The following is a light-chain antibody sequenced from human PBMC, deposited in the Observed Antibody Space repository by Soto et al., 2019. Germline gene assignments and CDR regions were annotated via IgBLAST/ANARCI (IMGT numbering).Light chain of an antibody. V-gene: IGLV2-11*01. CDR1: SSDVGAYNY. J-gene: IGLJ1*01. CDR3: CSYAGTYTYV. Sequence: QSALTLPRSVSGSPGQSVTISCTGTSSDVGAYNYVSWYQQHPGKAPKLMVYDVSRRPSVVPDRFSGSKSGNTASLTISGLQADDEADYYCCSYAGTYTYVFGSGTKVTVL. CDR2: DVS.